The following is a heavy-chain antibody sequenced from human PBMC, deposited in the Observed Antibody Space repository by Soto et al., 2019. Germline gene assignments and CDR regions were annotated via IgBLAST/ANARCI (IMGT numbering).Heavy chain of an antibody. J-gene: IGHJ3*02. D-gene: IGHD3-22*01. CDR1: GFTFSSYS. CDR3: AGDLKEVSAYYYDSSGYLDAFDI. Sequence: PGGSLRLSCVASGFTFSSYSMSWVRQAPGKGLEWVSGFRAGGDDGTTYYADSVKGRFTISRDNSKNTLYLQMNSLRAEDTAVYYCAGDLKEVSAYYYDSSGYLDAFDIWGQGTIVTVSS. CDR2: FRAGGDDGTT. V-gene: IGHV3-23*01.